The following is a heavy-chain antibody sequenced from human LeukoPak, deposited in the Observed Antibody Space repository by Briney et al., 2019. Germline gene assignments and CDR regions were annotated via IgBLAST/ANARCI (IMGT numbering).Heavy chain of an antibody. CDR1: GFDFNNYG. D-gene: IGHD5-18*01. CDR3: AKDGLDDTAMLRD. Sequence: GGSLRLSCAASGFDFNNYGMHWVRQAPGRGLDWVAVIWYDGTTRYNEDSVKGRFTISRDNSNSTLYLQVNSLRVEDTAVYHCAKDGLDDTAMLRDWGQGTLVTVSS. CDR2: IWYDGTTR. V-gene: IGHV3-33*06. J-gene: IGHJ4*02.